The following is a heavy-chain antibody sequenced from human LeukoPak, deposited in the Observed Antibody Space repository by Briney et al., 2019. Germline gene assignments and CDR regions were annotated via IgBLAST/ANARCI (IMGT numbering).Heavy chain of an antibody. V-gene: IGHV4-34*01. CDR2: INHNGST. D-gene: IGHD3-22*01. Sequence: PSETLSLTCAVYGGSFSGYYWSWIRQPPGKGLEWIGEINHNGSTNYNPSLKSRVTISVDTSKNQFSLKLSSVTAADTAVYYCARVIPLNYYDSSGYLSHWGQGTLVTVSS. J-gene: IGHJ4*02. CDR1: GGSFSGYY. CDR3: ARVIPLNYYDSSGYLSH.